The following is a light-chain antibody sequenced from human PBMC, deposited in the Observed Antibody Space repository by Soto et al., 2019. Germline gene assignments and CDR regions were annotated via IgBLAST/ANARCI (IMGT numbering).Light chain of an antibody. CDR1: SGHSSYA. CDR2: LNSDGSH. CDR3: QTWGSGIQV. J-gene: IGLJ1*01. V-gene: IGLV4-69*01. Sequence: QAVVTQSPSASASLGASVKLTCTLSSGHSSYAIAWHQQQPEKGPRYLMKLNSDGSHSKGDGIPDRFSGSSSGAERYLTICSLQSEDEADYYCQTWGSGIQVFGTGTKVTVL.